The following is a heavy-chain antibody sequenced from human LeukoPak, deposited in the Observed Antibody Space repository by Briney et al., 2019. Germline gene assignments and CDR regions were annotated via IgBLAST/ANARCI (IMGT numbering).Heavy chain of an antibody. J-gene: IGHJ3*02. CDR3: ARDLHCRSTTCDTHGAFDI. V-gene: IGHV3-53*01. CDR1: GSTVSSNY. CDR2: IYSGGST. Sequence: GGSLRLSCAASGSTVSSNYMNWVRQAPGKGLEWVSVIYSGGSTNYADSVKGRFTISRDNSKNTLYLQMDSLRAEDTAVYYCARDLHCRSTTCDTHGAFDIWDQGTMVTVSS. D-gene: IGHD2-2*01.